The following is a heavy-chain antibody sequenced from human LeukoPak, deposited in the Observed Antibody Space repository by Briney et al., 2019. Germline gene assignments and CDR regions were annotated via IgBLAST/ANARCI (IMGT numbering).Heavy chain of an antibody. J-gene: IGHJ3*02. CDR3: ARDYDLDAFDI. V-gene: IGHV4-31*03. Sequence: PSETLSLTCTVSGGSISSGGYYWSWIRQHPGKGLEWIGYIYYSGSTYYNPSLKSRVTISVDTSKNQFSLKLSSVTAADTAVYYCARDYDLDAFDIWGQGTMVTVSS. CDR1: GGSISSGGYY. D-gene: IGHD3-3*01. CDR2: IYYSGST.